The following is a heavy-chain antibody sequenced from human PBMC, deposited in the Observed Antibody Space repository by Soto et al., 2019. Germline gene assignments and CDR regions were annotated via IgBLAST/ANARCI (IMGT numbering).Heavy chain of an antibody. D-gene: IGHD3-16*01. CDR3: AGFKFRPVWSDS. CDR1: GFTFNDYY. Sequence: QVQLVESGGGLVRPGGSLRLSCAASGFTFNDYYMTWIRQAPGKGLEWVSYISTSGSNIFYADSVKGRFTISRDNAKNSLFLQMNSLRPEDTALYFCAGFKFRPVWSDSWGQGTLVTDSS. J-gene: IGHJ4*02. CDR2: ISTSGSNI. V-gene: IGHV3-11*01.